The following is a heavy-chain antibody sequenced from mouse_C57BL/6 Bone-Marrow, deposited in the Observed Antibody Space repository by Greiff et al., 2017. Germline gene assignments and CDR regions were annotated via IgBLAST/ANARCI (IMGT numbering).Heavy chain of an antibody. Sequence: QVTLKESGPGILQSSQTLSLTCSFSGFSLSTSGMGVSWIRQPSGKGLEWLAHIYWDDDKRYNPSLKSRLTISKDTSRNQVSLKITSVDTADTATYYCAHSYYYGSRDYWGQGTLVTVSA. D-gene: IGHD1-1*01. CDR2: IYWDDDK. CDR3: AHSYYYGSRDY. V-gene: IGHV8-12*01. CDR1: GFSLSTSGMG. J-gene: IGHJ3*01.